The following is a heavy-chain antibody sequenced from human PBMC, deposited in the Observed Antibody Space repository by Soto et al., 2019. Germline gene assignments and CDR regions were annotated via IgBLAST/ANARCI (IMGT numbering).Heavy chain of an antibody. D-gene: IGHD1-26*01. Sequence: GGALRLSCAASGFTFGASALQWVRQASGKGLEWLGRIGSRGETYATTYAASVKGRFTISRDDSKKTAYLQMNSLESEDTAVYYCAKDLPGELLPTCFDSWGRGTLVTVSS. CDR2: IGSRGETYAT. CDR1: GFTFGASA. V-gene: IGHV3-73*01. J-gene: IGHJ5*01. CDR3: AKDLPGELLPTCFDS.